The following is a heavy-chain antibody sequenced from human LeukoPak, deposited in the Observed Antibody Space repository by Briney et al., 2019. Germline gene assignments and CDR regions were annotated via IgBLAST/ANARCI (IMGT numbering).Heavy chain of an antibody. J-gene: IGHJ4*02. CDR3: ARVNDYDSGSLYRPIDY. CDR2: IKQDESEK. Sequence: PGGSLRLSCEASGFTFNNYWMSWFRQAPGKGLEWVVNIKQDESEKNYVDSVKGRFTISRDNVKNSLYLQMNSLRAEDTAVYSCARVNDYDSGSLYRPIDYWGQGTLVTVSS. CDR1: GFTFNNYW. V-gene: IGHV3-7*01. D-gene: IGHD3-10*01.